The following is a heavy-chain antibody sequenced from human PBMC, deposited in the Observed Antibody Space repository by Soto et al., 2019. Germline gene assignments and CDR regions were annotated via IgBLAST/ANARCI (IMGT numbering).Heavy chain of an antibody. V-gene: IGHV4-59*01. CDR3: ARAMSSDYGDYQGEWFDP. D-gene: IGHD4-17*01. Sequence: SETLSLTCTVSGDSMSLYYWSWIRQPPGRGLEWLGHIHYSGVTYYSPSLEGRLTMSMDTSSNQFSLRLTSVTAADTAVYYCARAMSSDYGDYQGEWFDPWGQGTLVTVSS. CDR2: IHYSGVT. J-gene: IGHJ5*02. CDR1: GDSMSLYY.